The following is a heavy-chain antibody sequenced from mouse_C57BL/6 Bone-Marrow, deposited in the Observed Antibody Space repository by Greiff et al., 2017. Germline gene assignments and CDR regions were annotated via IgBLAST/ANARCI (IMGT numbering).Heavy chain of an antibody. CDR1: GYSITSDY. J-gene: IGHJ4*01. V-gene: IGHV3-8*01. CDR2: ISYSGST. Sequence: VQLQQSGPGLAKPSQTLSFTCSVTGYSITSDYWNWIRKFPGNKLEYMGYISYSGSTDYNPSIIRRISITRATSTNQYYLQLNSVTTEDTATYSCARFADALTMDYWGQGTSVTVSS. CDR3: ARFADALTMDY.